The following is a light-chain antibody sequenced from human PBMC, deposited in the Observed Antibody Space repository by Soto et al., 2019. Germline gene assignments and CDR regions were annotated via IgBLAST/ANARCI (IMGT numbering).Light chain of an antibody. V-gene: IGLV2-14*01. Sequence: QSALTQPASVSGSPGQSITISCTGTSSDVGGYNYVSWYQQPPGKAPKLMIYDDRNRPSGVANRCSGSKSGNTASLTISGPQDEAESDCSACSYTRSIVVFGGGTKLTVL. CDR2: DDR. CDR1: SSDVGGYNY. J-gene: IGLJ2*01. CDR3: CSYTRSIVV.